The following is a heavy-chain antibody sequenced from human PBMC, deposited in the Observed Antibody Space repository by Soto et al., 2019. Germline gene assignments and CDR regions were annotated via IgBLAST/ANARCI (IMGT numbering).Heavy chain of an antibody. J-gene: IGHJ5*02. D-gene: IGHD6-19*01. CDR1: GYTFTSCD. Sequence: QVQLVQSGAEVKKPGASVKVSCKASGYTFTSCDINWVRQATGQGLEWMGWMHPNSGNTGYAQKFQGRFTMXRXXSISTAYMELSSLRSDDTAVYYCARGPSGIAVAGTWGQGTLVTVSS. V-gene: IGHV1-8*01. CDR3: ARGPSGIAVAGT. CDR2: MHPNSGNT.